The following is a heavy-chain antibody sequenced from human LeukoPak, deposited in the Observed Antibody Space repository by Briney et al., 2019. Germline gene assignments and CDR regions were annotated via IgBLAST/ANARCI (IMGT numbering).Heavy chain of an antibody. CDR3: ARFDSRRYFQH. D-gene: IGHD3-22*01. Sequence: SETLSLTCAVYGGSFSGYYWSWIRQPPGKGLEWIGEINHSGSTNYNPSLKSRVTISVDTSKNQFSLKLGSVTAADTAVYYCARFDSRRYFQHWGQGTLVTVSS. J-gene: IGHJ1*01. V-gene: IGHV4-34*01. CDR1: GGSFSGYY. CDR2: INHSGST.